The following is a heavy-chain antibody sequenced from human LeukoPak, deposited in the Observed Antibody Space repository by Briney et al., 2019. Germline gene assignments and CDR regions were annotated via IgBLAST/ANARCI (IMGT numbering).Heavy chain of an antibody. CDR1: GGSISSGDYS. D-gene: IGHD2-8*01. V-gene: IGHV4-30-2*01. J-gene: IGHJ5*02. CDR2: IYHSGST. Sequence: SQTLSLTCAVSGGSISSGDYSWSWIRQPPGKGLEWIGYIYHSGSTYYNPSLKSRVTISVDRSKNQFSLKLSSVTAADTAVYYCARALVWGFDPWGQGTLVTVSS. CDR3: ARALVWGFDP.